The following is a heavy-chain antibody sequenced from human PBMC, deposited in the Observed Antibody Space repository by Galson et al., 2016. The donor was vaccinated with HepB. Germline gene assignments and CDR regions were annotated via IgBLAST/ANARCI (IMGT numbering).Heavy chain of an antibody. D-gene: IGHD3-9*01. CDR2: INPDSGGT. J-gene: IGHJ3*02. CDR1: GYIFSDYY. CDR3: ATHYDILTVHWAFDI. V-gene: IGHV1-2*04. Sequence: SVKVSCKASGYIFSDYYIHWVRQAPGQGLEWMGWINPDSGGTNYAQKFQGWVTMTRDTSVSTAYLQVSSLKAEDTAVYFCATHYDILTVHWAFDIWGQGTMVTVSS.